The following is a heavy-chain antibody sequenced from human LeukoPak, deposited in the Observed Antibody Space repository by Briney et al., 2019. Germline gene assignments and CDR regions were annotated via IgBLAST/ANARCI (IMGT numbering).Heavy chain of an antibody. CDR3: ARHFED. CDR2: IYYSGST. V-gene: IGHV4-59*08. J-gene: IGHJ4*02. Sequence: SETLSLTCTVSVGSISSYYWSCIRHPPGKGLEWIGYIYYSGSTNYNPSLKSRVTISVDTSKNQFSLKLSSVTAADTAVYYCARHFEDWGQGTLVTVSS. CDR1: VGSISSYY.